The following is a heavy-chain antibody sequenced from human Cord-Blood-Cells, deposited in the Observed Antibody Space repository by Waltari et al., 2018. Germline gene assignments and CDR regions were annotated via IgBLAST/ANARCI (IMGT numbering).Heavy chain of an antibody. CDR1: GYTFTSYG. J-gene: IGHJ5*02. CDR2: ISTYNGNT. V-gene: IGHV1-18*01. D-gene: IGHD3-3*01. Sequence: QVQLVQSGAEVKKPGASVKVSCKASGYTFTSYGISWVRQAPGQGLEWRGWISTYNGNTNYAQKLQGRGTMTTDTSTSTAYMELRSLRSDDTAVYYCARDESPRYYDFWSGYYWFDPWGQGTLVTVSS. CDR3: ARDESPRYYDFWSGYYWFDP.